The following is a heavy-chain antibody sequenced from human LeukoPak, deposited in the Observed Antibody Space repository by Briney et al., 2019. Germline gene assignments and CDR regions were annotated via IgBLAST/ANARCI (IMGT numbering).Heavy chain of an antibody. CDR3: AIRPYDFWSGYQYYFDY. Sequence: SETLSLTXAVYGGSFSGYYWSWIRQPPGKGLEWIGEINHSGSTNYNPSLKSRVTISVDTSKNQFSLKLSSVTAADTAVYYCAIRPYDFWSGYQYYFDYWGQGTLVTVSS. CDR2: INHSGST. CDR1: GGSFSGYY. D-gene: IGHD3-3*01. V-gene: IGHV4-34*01. J-gene: IGHJ4*02.